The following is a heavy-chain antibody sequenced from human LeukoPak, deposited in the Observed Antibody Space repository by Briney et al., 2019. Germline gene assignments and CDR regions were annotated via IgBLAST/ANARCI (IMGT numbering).Heavy chain of an antibody. CDR2: ISCSGGST. V-gene: IGHV3-23*01. CDR1: GFTFSSYS. J-gene: IGHJ4*02. Sequence: GGSLRLSCAASGFTFSSYSMIWVRQAPGKGLECVSAISCSGGSTYYADSVKRRFTISRDNSKNTLYLQMNSLRAEDTAVYYCAKAPGGATPLDYWGQGTLVTVSS. D-gene: IGHD1-26*01. CDR3: AKAPGGATPLDY.